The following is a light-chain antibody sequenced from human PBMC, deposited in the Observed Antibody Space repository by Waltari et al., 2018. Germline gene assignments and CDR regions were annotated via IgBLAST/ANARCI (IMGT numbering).Light chain of an antibody. J-gene: IGLJ3*02. Sequence: SYVLTQPPSVSVAPGKTARITCGGNNIGSKSVHWYQQKPGQAPVLVVYDDSDRPSGITERCSGSKTGNTATLAISRVEAGDEADYYCQVWDSSSDPWVFGGGTKLTVL. CDR3: QVWDSSSDPWV. V-gene: IGLV3-21*03. CDR1: NIGSKS. CDR2: DDS.